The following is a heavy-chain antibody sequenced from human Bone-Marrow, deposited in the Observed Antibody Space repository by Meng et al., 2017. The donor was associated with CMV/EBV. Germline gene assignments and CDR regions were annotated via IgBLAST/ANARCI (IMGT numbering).Heavy chain of an antibody. CDR3: ARFVAAAVPDGMDV. CDR2: IYYSGST. Sequence: GSLRLSCTGSGGSISSYYWSWIRQPPGKGLEWIGYIYYSGSTNYNPSLKSRVTISVDTSKNQFSLKLSSVTAADTAVYYCARFVAAAVPDGMDVWGQGTTITVSS. V-gene: IGHV4-59*01. CDR1: GGSISSYY. D-gene: IGHD6-13*01. J-gene: IGHJ6*02.